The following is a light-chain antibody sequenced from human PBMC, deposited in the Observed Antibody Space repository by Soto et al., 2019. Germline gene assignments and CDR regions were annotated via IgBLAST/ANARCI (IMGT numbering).Light chain of an antibody. V-gene: IGLV2-14*01. CDR3: SSYTSQSTVV. CDR2: DVS. J-gene: IGLJ3*02. CDR1: RSDVGGYNY. Sequence: QSALTHPASVSGCPGQSIAISCTGTRSDVGGYNYVSWYQQPPGKAPKLIIYDVSDRPSGVSNRFSGSKSGNTASLTISGLQADDEADYYCSSYTSQSTVVFGGGTKLTVL.